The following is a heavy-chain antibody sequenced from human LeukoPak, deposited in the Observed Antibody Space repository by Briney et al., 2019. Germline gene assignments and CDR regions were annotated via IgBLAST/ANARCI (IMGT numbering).Heavy chain of an antibody. CDR2: ISSSSGYI. V-gene: IGHV3-21*01. Sequence: GGSLRLSCAASGFTFSSYTMNWVRQAPGKGLEWVSSISSSSGYIYYAESVKGRFTISRDNARNSLYLQMNSLRAEDTAVYYCARVVVSSGSLDYWGLGTTVTVSS. CDR3: ARVVVSSGSLDY. D-gene: IGHD3-10*01. J-gene: IGHJ4*02. CDR1: GFTFSSYT.